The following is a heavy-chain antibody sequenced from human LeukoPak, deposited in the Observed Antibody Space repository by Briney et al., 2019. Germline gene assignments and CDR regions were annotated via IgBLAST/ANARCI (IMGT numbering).Heavy chain of an antibody. CDR2: ISGSVGST. D-gene: IGHD3-10*01. V-gene: IGHV3-23*01. CDR3: AKGSRSGSYSFSTFDP. CDR1: GFTFSSYA. Sequence: GGSLRLSCAASGFTFSSYAMSWVRQAPGKGLEWVSAISGSVGSTYYADSVKGRFTISRDNSKNTLYLQMNSLRAEDTAVYYCAKGSRSGSYSFSTFDPWGQGTLVTVSS. J-gene: IGHJ5*02.